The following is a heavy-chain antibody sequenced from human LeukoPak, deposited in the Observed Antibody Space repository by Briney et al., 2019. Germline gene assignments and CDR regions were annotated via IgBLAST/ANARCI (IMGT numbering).Heavy chain of an antibody. V-gene: IGHV4-39*07. CDR3: ARFIVVVVAATPADY. D-gene: IGHD2-15*01. CDR1: GGSLSSSSYY. CDR2: IYYSGST. J-gene: IGHJ4*02. Sequence: SETLSLTCTVSGGSLSSSSYYWGWIRQPPGKGLEWIGSIYYSGSTYYNPSLKSRVTISVDTSKNQFSLKLSSVTAADTAVYYCARFIVVVVAATPADYWGQGTLVTVSS.